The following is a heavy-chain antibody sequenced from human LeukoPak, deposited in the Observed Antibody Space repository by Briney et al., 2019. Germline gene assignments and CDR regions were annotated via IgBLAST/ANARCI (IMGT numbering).Heavy chain of an antibody. Sequence: VASAKVSCKTSGYAFTGHYIHWVRQAPGQGLEWLGWINSNSGDTKYEEKFQGRVTMTRDTSITTVYMDLTRLTSDDAAVYYCARVGLGKDTAFDIWGQGTMVTVSS. CDR3: ARVGLGKDTAFDI. D-gene: IGHD2-15*01. CDR2: INSNSGDT. J-gene: IGHJ3*02. V-gene: IGHV1-2*02. CDR1: GYAFTGHY.